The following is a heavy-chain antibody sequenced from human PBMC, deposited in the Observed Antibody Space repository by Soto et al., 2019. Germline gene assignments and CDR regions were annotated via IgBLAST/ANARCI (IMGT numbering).Heavy chain of an antibody. D-gene: IGHD3-22*01. CDR2: ISYDGSSQ. CDR1: GFTFSNHA. CDR3: ARVFITLIALNWLDP. Sequence: SLRLSCAASGFTFSNHAMHWVRQAPGKGLEWVALISYDGSSQYYADSVKGRFTLSRDNSNNILYLRMDSLRAEDTAVYYCARVFITLIALNWLDPWGQGTLVTVSS. J-gene: IGHJ5*02. V-gene: IGHV3-30-3*01.